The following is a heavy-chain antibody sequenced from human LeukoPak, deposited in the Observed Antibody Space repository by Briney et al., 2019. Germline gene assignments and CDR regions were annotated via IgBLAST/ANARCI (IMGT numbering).Heavy chain of an antibody. CDR3: AKNSHGYSSGWLQFNFDY. Sequence: ASVKVSCKASGGTFSSYAISWVRQAPGQGLEWMGWINTHTGNTNYAQKLQGRVTMTTDTSTSTAYMELRSLRSDDTAVYYCAKNSHGYSSGWLQFNFDYWGQGTLVTVSS. CDR2: INTHTGNT. CDR1: GGTFSSYA. D-gene: IGHD6-19*01. J-gene: IGHJ4*02. V-gene: IGHV1-18*01.